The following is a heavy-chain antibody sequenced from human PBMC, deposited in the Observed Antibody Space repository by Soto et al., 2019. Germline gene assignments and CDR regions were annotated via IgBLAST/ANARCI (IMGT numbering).Heavy chain of an antibody. Sequence: ASVKVSCKASGYTFTSYDINWVRQATGQGLEWMGWMNPNSGNTGYAQKFQGRVTMTRNTSISTAYMELSSLRSEDTAVYYCASDGYSSSWYLGNWFDPWGQGTLVAVSS. D-gene: IGHD6-13*01. V-gene: IGHV1-8*01. J-gene: IGHJ5*02. CDR1: GYTFTSYD. CDR3: ASDGYSSSWYLGNWFDP. CDR2: MNPNSGNT.